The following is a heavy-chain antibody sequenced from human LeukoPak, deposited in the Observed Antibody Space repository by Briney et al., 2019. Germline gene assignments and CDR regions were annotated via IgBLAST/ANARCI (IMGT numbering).Heavy chain of an antibody. D-gene: IGHD3-22*01. Sequence: SETLSLTCAVYGGSFSGYYWSWIRQPPGKGLEWIGEINHSGSTNYNPSLKSRVTISVDTSKNQFSLKLSSVTAADTAVYYCASENQSNYYDSSGSQLYAFDIWGQGTMVTVSS. CDR1: GGSFSGYY. V-gene: IGHV4-34*01. CDR3: ASENQSNYYDSSGSQLYAFDI. J-gene: IGHJ3*02. CDR2: INHSGST.